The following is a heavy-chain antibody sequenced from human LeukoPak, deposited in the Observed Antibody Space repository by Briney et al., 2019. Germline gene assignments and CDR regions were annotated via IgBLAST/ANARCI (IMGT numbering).Heavy chain of an antibody. Sequence: PSETLSLTCTVSGGSISSGDYYWSWIRQPPGKGLEWIGYIYYSGSTYYNPSLKSRVTISVDTSKNQFSLKLSSVTAADTAVYYCAREPYYDILTGYLDAFDIWGQGTMVTASS. CDR2: IYYSGST. CDR3: AREPYYDILTGYLDAFDI. J-gene: IGHJ3*02. CDR1: GGSISSGDYY. D-gene: IGHD3-9*01. V-gene: IGHV4-30-4*08.